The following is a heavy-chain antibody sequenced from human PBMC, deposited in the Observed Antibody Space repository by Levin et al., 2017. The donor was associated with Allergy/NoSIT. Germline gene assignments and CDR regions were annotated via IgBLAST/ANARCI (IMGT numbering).Heavy chain of an antibody. CDR3: ARDRDCSTTACRGWFDP. CDR2: ISFDGREK. J-gene: IGHJ5*02. V-gene: IGHV3-30*04. D-gene: IGHD2-2*01. CDR1: GFTFSSHA. Sequence: GESLKISCAASGFTFSSHAMHWVRQAPGKGLEWVAVISFDGREKYYGDSVKGRFTISRDNSKNTLYLQMNTLSAEDTAVYYCARDRDCSTTACRGWFDPWGQGTLVTVSS.